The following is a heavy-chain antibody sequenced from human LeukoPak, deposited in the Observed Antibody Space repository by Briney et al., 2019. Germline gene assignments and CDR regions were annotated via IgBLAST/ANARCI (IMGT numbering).Heavy chain of an antibody. D-gene: IGHD3-22*01. V-gene: IGHV3-23*01. J-gene: IGHJ3*02. CDR2: ISGSGGST. CDR1: GFTFSSYA. Sequence: GGSLRLSCAASGFTFSSYAMSWVRQAPGNGLEWVSAISGSGGSTYYADSVKGRFTISRDNSKNTLYLQMNSLRAEDTAVYYCAKDPYYYDSSGPFDIWGQGTMVTVSS. CDR3: AKDPYYYDSSGPFDI.